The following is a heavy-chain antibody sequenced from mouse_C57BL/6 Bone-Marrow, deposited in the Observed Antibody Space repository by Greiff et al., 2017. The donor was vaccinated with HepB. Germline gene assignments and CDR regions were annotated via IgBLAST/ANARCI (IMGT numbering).Heavy chain of an antibody. CDR1: GYAFSSSW. V-gene: IGHV1-82*01. Sequence: VMLVESGPELVKPGASVKISCKASGYAFSSSWMNWVKQRPGKGLEWIGRIYPGDGDTNYNGKFKGKATLTADKSSSTAYMQLSSLTSEDSAVYFCARGGPNYYGSSLRFAYWGQGTLVTVSA. J-gene: IGHJ3*01. CDR3: ARGGPNYYGSSLRFAY. D-gene: IGHD1-1*01. CDR2: IYPGDGDT.